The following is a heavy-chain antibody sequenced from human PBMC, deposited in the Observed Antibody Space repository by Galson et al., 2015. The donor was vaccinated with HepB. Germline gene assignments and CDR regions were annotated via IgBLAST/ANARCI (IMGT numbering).Heavy chain of an antibody. D-gene: IGHD6-13*01. J-gene: IGHJ6*02. CDR3: ARRIAAPGNFYYYGMDV. Sequence: TLSLTCAVSGGSVSSGGYSWSWIRQPPGKGLEWTGHIYHSGGTYYNPSLKSRITISLDTSKNQFSLKLTSVTAADTAVYYCARRIAAPGNFYYYGMDVWGQGTTVIVSS. CDR2: IYHSGGT. V-gene: IGHV4-30-4*07. CDR1: GGSVSSGGYS.